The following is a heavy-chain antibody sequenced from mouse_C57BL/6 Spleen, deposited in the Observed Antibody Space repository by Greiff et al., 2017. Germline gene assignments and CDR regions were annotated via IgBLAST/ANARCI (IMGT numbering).Heavy chain of an antibody. V-gene: IGHV1-72*01. CDR1: GYTFTSYW. CDR2: IDPDSGGT. Sequence: QVQLQQPGAELVKPGASVKLSCKASGYTFTSYWMHWVKQRPGRGLEWIGWIDPDSGGTKYNEKFKSKATLTVDKPSSTASMQLSSLTSADSAVYYCASWDGNGFAYWGQGTLVTVSA. D-gene: IGHD2-1*01. J-gene: IGHJ3*01. CDR3: ASWDGNGFAY.